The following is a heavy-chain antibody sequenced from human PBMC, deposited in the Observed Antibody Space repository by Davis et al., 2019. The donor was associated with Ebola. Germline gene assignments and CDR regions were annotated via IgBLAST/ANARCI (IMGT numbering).Heavy chain of an antibody. J-gene: IGHJ4*02. CDR3: TRDIGGVGAF. CDR1: GLTSSTYW. CDR2: IDTHGSIT. D-gene: IGHD3-16*01. V-gene: IGHV3-74*01. Sequence: SSTYSGLTSSTYWMHWVRQVPGKGLVWVSRIDTHGSITNYADSVKGRFTISRDNVKNTLYLQMDSLRAEDTAVYYCTRDIGGVGAFWGQGRLVTVSS.